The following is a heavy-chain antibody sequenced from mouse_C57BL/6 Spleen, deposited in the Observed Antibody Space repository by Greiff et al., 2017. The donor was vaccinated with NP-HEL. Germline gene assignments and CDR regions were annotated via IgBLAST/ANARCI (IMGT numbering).Heavy chain of an antibody. CDR3: ARVWLRREYFDV. V-gene: IGHV5-4*03. CDR1: GFTFSSYA. D-gene: IGHD2-2*01. J-gene: IGHJ1*03. CDR2: ISDGGSYT. Sequence: EVKLVESGGGLVKPGGSLKLSCAASGFTFSSYAMSWVRQTPEKRLEWVATISDGGSYTYYPDNVKGRFTISRDNAKNNLYLQMSHLKSEDTAMYYCARVWLRREYFDVWGTGTTVTVSS.